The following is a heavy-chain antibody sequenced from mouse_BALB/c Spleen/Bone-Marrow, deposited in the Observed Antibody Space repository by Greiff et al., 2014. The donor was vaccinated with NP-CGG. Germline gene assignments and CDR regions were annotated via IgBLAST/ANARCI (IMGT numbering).Heavy chain of an antibody. V-gene: IGHV1S34*01. CDR1: GYSFTGYY. CDR2: ISCYNGAT. J-gene: IGHJ2*01. CDR3: ARRDYGNFFDY. D-gene: IGHD2-1*01. Sequence: LVKTGASVKISCKASGYSFTGYYMHWVKQSHGKSPEWIGYISCYNGATSYNQKFKGKATFTVDTSSSTAYMQFNSLTSEDSAVYYCARRDYGNFFDYWGQGTTLTVSS.